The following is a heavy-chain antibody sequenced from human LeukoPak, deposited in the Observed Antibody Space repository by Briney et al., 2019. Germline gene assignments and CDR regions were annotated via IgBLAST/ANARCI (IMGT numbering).Heavy chain of an antibody. J-gene: IGHJ4*02. D-gene: IGHD3-22*01. CDR2: ISGSGGST. V-gene: IGHV3-23*01. CDR1: GFTFSSYA. CDR3: AKDRTRYYYDSSGYYYVGLL. Sequence: GGSLRLSCAASGFTFSSYAMSWVRQAPEKGLEWVSAISGSGGSTYYADSVKGRFTISRDNSKNTLYLQMNSLRAEDTAVYYCAKDRTRYYYDSSGYYYVGLLWGQGTLVTVSS.